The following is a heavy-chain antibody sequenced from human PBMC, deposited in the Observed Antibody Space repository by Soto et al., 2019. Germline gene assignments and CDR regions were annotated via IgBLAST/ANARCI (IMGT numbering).Heavy chain of an antibody. CDR2: IYPGDSDT. CDR1: GYSFTSYW. D-gene: IGHD6-13*01. CDR3: ARLTYSSSWNYYFDY. J-gene: IGHJ4*02. Sequence: GESLKISCKGSGYSFTSYWIGWVRQMPGKGLEWMGIIYPGDSDTRYSPSFQGQVTISADKSISTAYLQWSSLKASDTAMYYCARLTYSSSWNYYFDYGGQGTLVTVSS. V-gene: IGHV5-51*01.